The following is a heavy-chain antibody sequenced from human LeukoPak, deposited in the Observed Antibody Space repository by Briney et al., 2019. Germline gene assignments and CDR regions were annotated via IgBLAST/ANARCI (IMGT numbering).Heavy chain of an antibody. V-gene: IGHV4-59*01. J-gene: IGHJ6*02. CDR3: ARDRRGYSYGFDDYYYYGMDV. D-gene: IGHD5-18*01. CDR1: GGSISSYY. CDR2: IYYSGST. Sequence: SETLSLTCTVSGGSISSYYWSWIRQPPGKGLEWIGYIYYSGSTNYNPSLKSRVTISVDTSKNQFSLKLSSMTAADTAVYYCARDRRGYSYGFDDYYYYGMDVWGQGTTVTVSS.